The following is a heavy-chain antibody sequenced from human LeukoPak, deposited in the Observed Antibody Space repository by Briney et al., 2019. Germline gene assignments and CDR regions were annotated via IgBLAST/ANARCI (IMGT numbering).Heavy chain of an antibody. J-gene: IGHJ3*02. CDR3: AREGAPVQESFIDAFDI. Sequence: GGSLRLSCAASGFTFSSYAMHWVRQAPGKGLEWVAVISYDGSNKYYADSVKGRFTISRDNSKNTLYLQMNSLRAEDTAVYYCAREGAPVQESFIDAFDIWGQGTMVTVSS. CDR1: GFTFSSYA. CDR2: ISYDGSNK. D-gene: IGHD1-1*01. V-gene: IGHV3-30*04.